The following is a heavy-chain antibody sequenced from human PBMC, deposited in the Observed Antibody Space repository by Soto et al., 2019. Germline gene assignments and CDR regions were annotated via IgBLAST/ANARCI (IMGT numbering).Heavy chain of an antibody. Sequence: ASVKVSCKASGYIFTGYYLHWVRQAPGKGLEWMGGFDPEDGETIYAQKFQGRVTMTEDTSTDTAYMELSSLRSEDTAVYYCATRRITMVRGSLQFDPWGQGTLVTVSS. D-gene: IGHD3-10*01. CDR1: GYIFTGYY. J-gene: IGHJ5*02. V-gene: IGHV1-24*01. CDR2: FDPEDGET. CDR3: ATRRITMVRGSLQFDP.